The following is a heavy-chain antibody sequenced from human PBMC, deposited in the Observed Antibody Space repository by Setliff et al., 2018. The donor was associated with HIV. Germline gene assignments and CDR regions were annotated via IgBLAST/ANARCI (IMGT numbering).Heavy chain of an antibody. CDR2: VRYDGSNK. J-gene: IGHJ4*02. CDR3: AKDKGQKYADY. Sequence: PGGSLRLSCAASGFTFNNYGMHWVRQAPGKGLEWVTFVRYDGSNKHYADSVRGRFTISRDNSKNTLYLQMSSLSAEDTAVYFCAKDKGQKYADYWGQGTVVTVSS. D-gene: IGHD3-10*01. V-gene: IGHV3-30*02. CDR1: GFTFNNYG.